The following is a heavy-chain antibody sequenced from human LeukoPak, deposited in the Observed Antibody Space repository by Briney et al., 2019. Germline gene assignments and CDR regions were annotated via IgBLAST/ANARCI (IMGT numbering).Heavy chain of an antibody. V-gene: IGHV1-2*02. Sequence: ASVKVSCKASGYTFTGHYMHWVRQAPGQGLEWMGWINPNSGGTNYAQKFQGRVTMTRDTSISTAYMELSRLRSDDTAVYYCARETADYGDYGGDLNHFDYWGQGTLVTVSS. J-gene: IGHJ4*02. CDR3: ARETADYGDYGGDLNHFDY. CDR1: GYTFTGHY. CDR2: INPNSGGT. D-gene: IGHD4-17*01.